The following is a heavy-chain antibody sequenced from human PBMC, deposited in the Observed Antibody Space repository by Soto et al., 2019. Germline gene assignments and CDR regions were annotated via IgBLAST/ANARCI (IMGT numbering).Heavy chain of an antibody. Sequence: SETLSLTCAVSGYSISSGYYRGWIRQPPGKGLEWIGSIYHSGSTYYNPSLKSRVTISVDTSKNQFSLKLSSVTAADTAVYYCARDHREDYGPSGYYYYGMDVWGQGTTVTVPS. V-gene: IGHV4-38-2*02. CDR1: GYSISSGYY. CDR2: IYHSGST. J-gene: IGHJ6*02. D-gene: IGHD4-17*01. CDR3: ARDHREDYGPSGYYYYGMDV.